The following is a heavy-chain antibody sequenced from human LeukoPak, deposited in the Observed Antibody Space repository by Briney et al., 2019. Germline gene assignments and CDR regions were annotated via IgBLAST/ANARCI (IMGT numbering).Heavy chain of an antibody. D-gene: IGHD3-9*01. CDR3: ARDLDTLTAYYSGY. J-gene: IGHJ4*02. V-gene: IGHV1-18*04. Sequence: ASVKVSCKASGYTFTTYGITWVRQAPGQGLAWMGWISAYNGNTHYAENLQGRLTMTTDTSTSTAYMELRSLRSDDTAVYYCARDLDTLTAYYSGYWGQGTLVTVSS. CDR1: GYTFTTYG. CDR2: ISAYNGNT.